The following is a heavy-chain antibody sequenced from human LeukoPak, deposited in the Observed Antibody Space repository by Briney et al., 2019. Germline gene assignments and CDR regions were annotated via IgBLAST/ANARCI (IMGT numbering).Heavy chain of an antibody. D-gene: IGHD3-10*01. J-gene: IGHJ4*02. CDR1: GFTFDDYD. CDR3: ARGSYYGSGSYAG. Sequence: VQPGGSLRLSCAASGFTFDDYDMHWVRQAPGKGLEWVAVVWSDGSNKYYADSVKGRFTISRDNSKNTLYLQMNSLRAEDTSVYYCARGSYYGSGSYAGWGQGTLVTVSS. V-gene: IGHV3-33*08. CDR2: VWSDGSNK.